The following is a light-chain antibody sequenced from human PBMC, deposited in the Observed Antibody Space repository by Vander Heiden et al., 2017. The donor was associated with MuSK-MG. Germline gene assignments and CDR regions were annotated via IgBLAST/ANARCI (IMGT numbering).Light chain of an antibody. V-gene: IGKV3-20*01. CDR2: RAS. CDR3: QQDSSLPLT. CDR1: QSVTNNY. J-gene: IGKJ4*01. Sequence: EIALTQSPGTLSLSPGERATLSCRASQSVTNNYLGWYRQRPGQAPTLLIYRASTRATGIPDRFSGSGSRTDFTLTISSLEPEDFAVYYCQQDSSLPLTFGGGTKVEIK.